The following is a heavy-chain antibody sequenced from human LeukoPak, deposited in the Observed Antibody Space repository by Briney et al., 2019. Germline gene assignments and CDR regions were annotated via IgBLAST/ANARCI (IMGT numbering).Heavy chain of an antibody. CDR2: ISAYNGNT. V-gene: IGHV1-18*01. Sequence: ASVKVSCKASGYTFTSYGISWVRQAPGQGLEWMGWISAYNGNTNYAQKLQGRVTMTTDTSTSTAYMELRSLRSDDTAMYYCARDRPPTTVTAAGGFAPWGQGTLVTVSP. J-gene: IGHJ5*02. CDR1: GYTFTSYG. D-gene: IGHD4-17*01. CDR3: ARDRPPTTVTAAGGFAP.